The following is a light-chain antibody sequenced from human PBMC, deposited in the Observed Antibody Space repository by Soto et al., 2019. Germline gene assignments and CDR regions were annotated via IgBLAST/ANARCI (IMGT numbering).Light chain of an antibody. V-gene: IGLV4-69*01. CDR1: SGHSTYA. Sequence: QPVLTQSPSASVSLGASVKLTCTLSSGHSTYAIAWQQQQPGKGPRYLMRVNSDGTHTKGDGIPDRFSGSSSGTERYLTISSLQSEDEADYYCQTWVTGSFVVFGGGTKLTVL. J-gene: IGLJ2*01. CDR2: VNSDGTH. CDR3: QTWVTGSFVV.